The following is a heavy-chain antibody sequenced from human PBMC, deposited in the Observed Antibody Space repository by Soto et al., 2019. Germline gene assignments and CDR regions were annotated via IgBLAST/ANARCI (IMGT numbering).Heavy chain of an antibody. CDR2: IWYDGSNK. CDR1: GFTFSSYG. Sequence: SGGSLRLSCAASGFTFSSYGMHWVRQAPGKGLEWVAVIWYDGSNKYYADSVKGRFTISRDNSKNTLYLQMNSLRAEDTAVYYCAKDQFGYSSGWLYYYGMDVWGQGTTVTVSS. V-gene: IGHV3-30*02. CDR3: AKDQFGYSSGWLYYYGMDV. D-gene: IGHD6-19*01. J-gene: IGHJ6*02.